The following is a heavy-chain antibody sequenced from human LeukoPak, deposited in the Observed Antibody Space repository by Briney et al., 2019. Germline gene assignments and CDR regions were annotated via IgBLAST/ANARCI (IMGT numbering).Heavy chain of an antibody. D-gene: IGHD5-18*01. CDR3: ARDLDTATWCMDV. CDR1: GYTFTGYY. Sequence: ASVKVSCKASGYTFTGYYMHWVRQAPGQGLEWMGWINPNSGGTNYAQKFQGRVTMTRDTSISTAYMELSRLRSDDTAVYYCARDLDTATWCMDVWGKGTTVTISS. J-gene: IGHJ6*04. CDR2: INPNSGGT. V-gene: IGHV1-2*02.